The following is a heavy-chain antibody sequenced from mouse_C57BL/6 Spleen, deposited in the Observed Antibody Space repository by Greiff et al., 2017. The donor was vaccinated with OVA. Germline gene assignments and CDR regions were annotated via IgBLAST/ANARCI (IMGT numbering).Heavy chain of an antibody. Sequence: EVQVVESGAGLVKPGGSLKLSCAASGFTFSSYAMSWVRQTPEKRLEWVAYISSGGDYIYYADTVKGRFTISRDNARNTLYLQMSSLKSEDTAMYYCTRGDGNYGDWYFDVWGTGTTVTVSS. CDR2: ISSGGDYI. CDR1: GFTFSSYA. V-gene: IGHV5-9-1*02. CDR3: TRGDGNYGDWYFDV. D-gene: IGHD2-1*01. J-gene: IGHJ1*03.